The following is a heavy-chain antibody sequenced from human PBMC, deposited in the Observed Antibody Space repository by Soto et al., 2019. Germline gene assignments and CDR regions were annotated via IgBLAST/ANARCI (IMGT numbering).Heavy chain of an antibody. J-gene: IGHJ6*03. CDR2: MNPNSGNT. CDR1: GYRFTSYD. V-gene: IGHV1-8*01. CDR3: ARSKSPTPDITIFAVVTDYYYYYYMAV. Sequence: GASVKVSCKASGYRFTSYDRKWVRQATGQGLERMGWMNPNSGNTGYAQKFQGRVTMTRNTSINTAYMELSSLTSEDTAVYYCARSKSPTPDITIFAVVTDYYYYYYMAVWGKGATVTVSS. D-gene: IGHD3-3*01.